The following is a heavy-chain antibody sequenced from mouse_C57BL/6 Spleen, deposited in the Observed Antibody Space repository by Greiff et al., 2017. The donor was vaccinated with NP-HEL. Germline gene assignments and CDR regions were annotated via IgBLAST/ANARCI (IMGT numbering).Heavy chain of an antibody. CDR1: GFTFSSYA. CDR3: TREEDSSGYYFDY. CDR2: ISSGGDYI. D-gene: IGHD3-2*02. Sequence: EVQVVESGEGLVKPGGSLKLSCAASGFTFSSYAMSWVRQTPEKRLEWVAYISSGGDYIYYADTVKGRFTISRDNARNTLYLQMSSLKSEDTAMYYCTREEDSSGYYFDYWGQGTTLTVSS. V-gene: IGHV5-9-1*02. J-gene: IGHJ2*01.